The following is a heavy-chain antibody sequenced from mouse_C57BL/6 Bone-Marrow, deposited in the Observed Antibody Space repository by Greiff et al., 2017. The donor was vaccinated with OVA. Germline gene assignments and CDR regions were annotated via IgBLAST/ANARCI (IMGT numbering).Heavy chain of an antibody. CDR3: ARAGYYERVWFAY. J-gene: IGHJ3*01. Sequence: VHLVESGAELARPGASVKLSCKASGYTFTSYGISWVKQRTGQGLEWIGEIYPRSGNTYYNEKFKGKATLTADKSSSTAYMELRSLTSEDAAVYFCARAGYYERVWFAYWGQGTLVTVSA. CDR2: IYPRSGNT. V-gene: IGHV1-81*01. CDR1: GYTFTSYG. D-gene: IGHD2-3*01.